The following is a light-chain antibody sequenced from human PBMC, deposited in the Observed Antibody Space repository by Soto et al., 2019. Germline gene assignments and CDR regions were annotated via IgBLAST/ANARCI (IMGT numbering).Light chain of an antibody. J-gene: IGLJ2*01. CDR3: AAWDDSLSGPV. V-gene: IGLV1-40*01. Sequence: QSVLTQPPSVSGAPGQRVTISCTGSSSNIGAGFDVHWYHQIAGTAPKLLIYGNSNRPSGVPDRFSGSKSGTSASLAINGLRSEDEADYYCAAWDDSLSGPVFGGGTKLTVL. CDR2: GNS. CDR1: SSNIGAGFD.